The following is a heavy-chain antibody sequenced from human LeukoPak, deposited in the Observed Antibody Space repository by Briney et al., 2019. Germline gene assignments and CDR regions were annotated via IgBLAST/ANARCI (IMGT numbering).Heavy chain of an antibody. J-gene: IGHJ5*02. V-gene: IGHV3-74*01. D-gene: IGHD3-9*01. CDR2: INGDGSTT. Sequence: PGGSLRLYCAASGFAFNTYWMHWVRQAPGKGLVWVSRINGDGSTTIYTDSVKGRFTISRDNAKNTLYLQMNSLRAEDTALYYCARDRYFAPFDPWGQGTLVTVSS. CDR1: GFAFNTYW. CDR3: ARDRYFAPFDP.